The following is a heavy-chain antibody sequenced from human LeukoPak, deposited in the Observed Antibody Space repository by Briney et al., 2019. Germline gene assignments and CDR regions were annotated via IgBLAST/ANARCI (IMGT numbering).Heavy chain of an antibody. J-gene: IGHJ4*02. Sequence: SVKVSCKASGFTFTSHGFTWVRQAPGQGLEWMGWISAYNGNTNYAQKLQGRVTMTTDTSTSTAYMELRSLRSDDTAVYYCARAITYYDFWSGYPSGYFDYWGQGTLVTVSS. CDR1: GFTFTSHG. V-gene: IGHV1-18*01. CDR3: ARAITYYDFWSGYPSGYFDY. D-gene: IGHD3-3*01. CDR2: ISAYNGNT.